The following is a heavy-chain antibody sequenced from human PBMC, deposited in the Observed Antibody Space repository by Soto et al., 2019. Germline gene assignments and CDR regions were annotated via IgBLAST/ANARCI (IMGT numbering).Heavy chain of an antibody. CDR2: IYPGDSDT. CDR3: AGGGVLGVITRARDCYGMDV. D-gene: IGHD3-10*01. Sequence: GESLKISCKGSGYSFTSYWIGWVRQMPGKGLEWMGIIYPGDSDTRYSPSFQGQVTISADKSISTAYLQWSSLKASDTAMYYCAGGGVLGVITRARDCYGMDVWGQGTTVTVSS. V-gene: IGHV5-51*01. CDR1: GYSFTSYW. J-gene: IGHJ6*02.